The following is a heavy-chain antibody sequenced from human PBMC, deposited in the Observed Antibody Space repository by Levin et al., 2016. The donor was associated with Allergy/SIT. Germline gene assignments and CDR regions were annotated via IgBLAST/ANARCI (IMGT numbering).Heavy chain of an antibody. D-gene: IGHD2-15*01. V-gene: IGHV4-31*02. J-gene: IGHJ5*02. CDR2: IYYSGST. Sequence: WIRQPPGKGLEWIGYIYYSGSTYYNPSLKSRVTISVDTSKNQFSLKLSSVTAADTAVYYCARRGSWCSGGSCYWFDPWGQGTLVTVSS. CDR3: ARRGSWCSGGSCYWFDP.